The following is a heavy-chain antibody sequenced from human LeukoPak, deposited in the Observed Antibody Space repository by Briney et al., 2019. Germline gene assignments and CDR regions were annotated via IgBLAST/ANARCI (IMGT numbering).Heavy chain of an antibody. CDR2: IYYSGST. J-gene: IGHJ6*04. CDR3: VRGLLWFGEGVANVDV. V-gene: IGHV4-59*01. D-gene: IGHD3-10*01. CDR1: GGSISSYY. Sequence: PSETLSLTCTVSGGSISSYYWSWLRQPPGKGLEWIGFIYYSGSTNYNPSLKSRVTISVDTSKNQFSLKLSSVTAADTAVYYCVRGLLWFGEGVANVDVWGKGTTVTISS.